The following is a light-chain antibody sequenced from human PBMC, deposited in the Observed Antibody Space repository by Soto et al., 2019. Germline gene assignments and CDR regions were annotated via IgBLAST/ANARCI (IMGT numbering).Light chain of an antibody. CDR2: EVS. Sequence: QSALTQPASVSGPPGQSITISCTGTSSDVGAYNYVSWYQQHPGKAPKLMIYEVSNRPSGLSNRFSGSKSGNTASLTISGLQAEDEADYYCSSFTSSTTLVFGGGTKLTVL. CDR3: SSFTSSTTLV. V-gene: IGLV2-14*01. CDR1: SSDVGAYNY. J-gene: IGLJ2*01.